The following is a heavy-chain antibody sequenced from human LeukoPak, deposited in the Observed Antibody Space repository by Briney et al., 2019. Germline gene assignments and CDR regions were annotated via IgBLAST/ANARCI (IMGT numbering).Heavy chain of an antibody. V-gene: IGHV3-30*18. J-gene: IGHJ3*02. CDR1: GSTFSSYG. D-gene: IGHD5-24*01. Sequence: GGSLRLSCAASGSTFSSYGMHWVRQAPGKGLEWVAVISYDGSNKYYADSVKGRFTTSRDNSKNTLYLQMNSLRAEDTAVYYCAKDSMAIWGQGTMVTVSS. CDR3: AKDSMAI. CDR2: ISYDGSNK.